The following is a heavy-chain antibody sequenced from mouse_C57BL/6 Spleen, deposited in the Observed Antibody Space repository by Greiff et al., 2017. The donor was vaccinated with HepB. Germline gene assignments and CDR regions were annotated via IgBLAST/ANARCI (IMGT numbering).Heavy chain of an antibody. CDR1: GYTFTSYW. D-gene: IGHD3-2*02. J-gene: IGHJ3*01. V-gene: IGHV1-52*01. CDR3: ARWSSGYWFAY. CDR2: IDPSDSET. Sequence: VQLQQSGAELVRPGSSVKLSCKASGYTFTSYWMHWVKQRPIQGLEWIGNIDPSDSETHYNQKFKDKATLTVDKSSSTAYMQLSSLTSEDSAVYYCARWSSGYWFAYWGQGTLVTVSA.